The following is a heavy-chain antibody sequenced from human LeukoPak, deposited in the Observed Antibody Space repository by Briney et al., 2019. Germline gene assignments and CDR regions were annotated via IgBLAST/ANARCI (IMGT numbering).Heavy chain of an antibody. D-gene: IGHD2-2*01. CDR2: ISYDGSNE. CDR3: ARGGGYCSSTSCSYPVDY. CDR1: GFTFISYA. Sequence: GGSLRLSCAASGFTFISYAMHWVRQAPGKGLEWVAVISYDGSNEYYADSVKGRFTISRDNSKNTLSLQMNSLRAEDTAVYYCARGGGYCSSTSCSYPVDYWGQGTLVTVSS. J-gene: IGHJ4*02. V-gene: IGHV3-30-3*01.